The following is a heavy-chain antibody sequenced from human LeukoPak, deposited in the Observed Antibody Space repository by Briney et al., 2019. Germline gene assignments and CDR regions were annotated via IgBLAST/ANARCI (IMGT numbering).Heavy chain of an antibody. Sequence: ALRLSCAASGFTFSSYGMHWVRQAPGKGLGWVAVISYDGSNKYYADSVKGRFTISRDNSKNTLYLQMNSLRAEDTAVYYCAKDSSGWYFDYWDQGTLVTVSS. CDR1: GFTFSSYG. D-gene: IGHD6-19*01. CDR3: AKDSSGWYFDY. J-gene: IGHJ4*02. CDR2: ISYDGSNK. V-gene: IGHV3-30*18.